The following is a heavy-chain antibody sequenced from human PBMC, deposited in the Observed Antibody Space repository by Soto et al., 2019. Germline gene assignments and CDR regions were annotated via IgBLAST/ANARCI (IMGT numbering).Heavy chain of an antibody. CDR1: GYSFSNYY. D-gene: IGHD2-21*02. Sequence: QVQLVQSGAEVKKPGASVKVSCKASGYSFSNYYMHWVRQAPGQGLEWMGIINPSSSSTTYAQRFQGRVNLTSDTSTNTVYMDLSSLRSEDTAMYYCARMEAYCGGDCPFDFWGQGTLVTVS. CDR2: INPSSSST. J-gene: IGHJ4*02. V-gene: IGHV1-46*01. CDR3: ARMEAYCGGDCPFDF.